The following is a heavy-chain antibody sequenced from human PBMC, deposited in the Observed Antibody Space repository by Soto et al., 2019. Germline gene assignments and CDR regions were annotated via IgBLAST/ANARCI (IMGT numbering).Heavy chain of an antibody. J-gene: IGHJ4*02. D-gene: IGHD3-3*01. Sequence: QVQLVESGGGVVQPGRSLRLSCAASGFTFSSSGMHWVRQAPGKGLEWVAVIWYDGSNEYYADSVKGRFTISRDNSKNTVYRQMNSRRAEDTAVYYCARVPYYDCWSGYSAIDYWGQGTLVTVSS. CDR2: IWYDGSNE. CDR3: ARVPYYDCWSGYSAIDY. CDR1: GFTFSSSG. V-gene: IGHV3-33*01.